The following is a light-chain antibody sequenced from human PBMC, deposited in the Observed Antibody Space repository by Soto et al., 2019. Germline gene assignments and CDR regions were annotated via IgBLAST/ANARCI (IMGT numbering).Light chain of an antibody. CDR3: QQYGSSPWT. Sequence: EIVLTQSPGTLSLSPGERATLSCRASQSVSSNYLAWYQQKPGQAPRPLIYGASSRATGIPDRFSGSGAGTDFTLNISRLEPEDFAVYYCQQYGSSPWTFGQGTKVEIK. J-gene: IGKJ1*01. CDR2: GAS. V-gene: IGKV3-20*01. CDR1: QSVSSNY.